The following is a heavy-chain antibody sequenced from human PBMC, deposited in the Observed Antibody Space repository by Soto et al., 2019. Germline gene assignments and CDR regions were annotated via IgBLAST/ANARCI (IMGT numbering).Heavy chain of an antibody. Sequence: PGGSLRLSCAASGFTFSDYSMTWVRQAPGRGLEWVSTLTSRGTTFYADSVKGRFTISRDNSKNTLSLQMHSLRTEDTALYYCAKRATTVPTPGNYFDCWGQGTLVTAPQ. CDR1: GFTFSDYS. V-gene: IGHV3-23*01. J-gene: IGHJ4*02. CDR2: LTSRGTT. D-gene: IGHD2-15*01. CDR3: AKRATTVPTPGNYFDC.